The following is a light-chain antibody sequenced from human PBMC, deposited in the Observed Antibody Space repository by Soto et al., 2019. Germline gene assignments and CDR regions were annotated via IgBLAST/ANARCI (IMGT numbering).Light chain of an antibody. J-gene: IGKJ1*01. Sequence: DIRMTQSPPSLSAFVGDKVTITCRASHDIDNFLAWYHQKPGEVPKLLIYAASTLESGASSRFSGSGAGTVFTLTISSLQPEDVGSYYCQRYESVPRTFGQGTKVEVK. CDR1: HDIDNF. V-gene: IGKV1-27*01. CDR2: AAS. CDR3: QRYESVPRT.